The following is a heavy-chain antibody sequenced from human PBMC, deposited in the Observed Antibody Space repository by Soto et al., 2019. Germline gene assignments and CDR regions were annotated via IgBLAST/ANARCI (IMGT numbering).Heavy chain of an antibody. Sequence: QVQLQQWGAGLLKPSETLSLTCAVYGGSFSGYYWSWIRQPPGKGLEWIGEINHSGSTNYNPSLKGRVTISVDTSKNQFSLKLSSVTAADTAVYYCARGVARSVTTSLNAFDIWGQGTMVTVSS. CDR1: GGSFSGYY. CDR2: INHSGST. J-gene: IGHJ3*02. D-gene: IGHD4-17*01. CDR3: ARGVARSVTTSLNAFDI. V-gene: IGHV4-34*01.